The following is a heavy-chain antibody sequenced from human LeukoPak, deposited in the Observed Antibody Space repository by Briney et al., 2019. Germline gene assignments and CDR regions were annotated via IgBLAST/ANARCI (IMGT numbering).Heavy chain of an antibody. CDR2: INHSGST. V-gene: IGHV4-34*01. J-gene: IGHJ6*02. CDR3: ARGNDDYYYYGMDV. CDR1: GGSFSGYY. D-gene: IGHD2-8*01. Sequence: PSETLSLTCAVYGGSFSGYYWSWIRQPPGKGLEWIGEINHSGSTNYNPSLKSRVTISVDTSKNQFSLKLSSVTAADTAVYYCARGNDDYYYYGMDVWGQGTTVTVSS.